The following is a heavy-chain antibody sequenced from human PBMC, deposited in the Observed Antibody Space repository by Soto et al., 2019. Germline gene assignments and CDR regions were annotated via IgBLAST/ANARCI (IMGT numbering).Heavy chain of an antibody. CDR3: ARERSAAGTGWFDH. D-gene: IGHD6-13*01. V-gene: IGHV1-8*01. CDR2: MNPNSGNT. Sequence: QVQLVQSGAEVKKPGASVKVSCKASGYTFTSYDINWVRQATGQGLEWMGWMNPNSGNTGYAQKFQGRVTMTRNTSISTADMELSSLRSEDTAVYYCARERSAAGTGWFDHWGQGTLVTVSS. CDR1: GYTFTSYD. J-gene: IGHJ5*02.